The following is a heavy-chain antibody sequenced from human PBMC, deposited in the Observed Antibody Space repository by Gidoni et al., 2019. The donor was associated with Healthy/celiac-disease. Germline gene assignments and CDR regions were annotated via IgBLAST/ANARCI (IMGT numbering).Heavy chain of an antibody. J-gene: IGHJ4*02. D-gene: IGHD2-21*02. CDR2: IWYDGSNK. Sequence: QVQLVESGGGVVQPGRSLRLSCAASGFPFSSYGMHWVRQAPGKGLEWVAVIWYDGSNKYYADSVKGRFTISRDNSKNTLYLQMNSLRAEDTAVYYCARALCGGDCYPDYWGQGTLVTVSS. CDR1: GFPFSSYG. V-gene: IGHV3-33*01. CDR3: ARALCGGDCYPDY.